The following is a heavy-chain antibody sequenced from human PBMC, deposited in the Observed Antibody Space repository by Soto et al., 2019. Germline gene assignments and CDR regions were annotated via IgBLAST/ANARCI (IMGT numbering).Heavy chain of an antibody. V-gene: IGHV4-39*01. CDR2: IYYSGGT. J-gene: IGHJ4*02. D-gene: IGHD6-13*01. Sequence: SETLSLTCTVSGGSISSSSYYWGWIRQPPGKGLEWIGSIYYSGGTYYNPSLKSRVTISVDTSKNQFSLKLSSVTAADTAVYYCARHPRSIAAAGTFDYWGQGTLVTVSS. CDR1: GGSISSSSYY. CDR3: ARHPRSIAAAGTFDY.